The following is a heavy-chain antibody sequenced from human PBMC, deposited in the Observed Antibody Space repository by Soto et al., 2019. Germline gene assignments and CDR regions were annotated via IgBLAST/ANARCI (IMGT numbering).Heavy chain of an antibody. CDR2: IWYDGSNK. CDR3: ARTRREMATDWYFDL. Sequence: GGSLRLSCAASGFTFSSYGMQWVRHAPGKGLEWVAVIWYDGSNKYYADSVKGRFTISRDNSKNTLYLQMNSLRAEDTAVYYCARTRREMATDWYFDLWARGTLVTVSS. V-gene: IGHV3-33*01. D-gene: IGHD5-12*01. J-gene: IGHJ2*01. CDR1: GFTFSSYG.